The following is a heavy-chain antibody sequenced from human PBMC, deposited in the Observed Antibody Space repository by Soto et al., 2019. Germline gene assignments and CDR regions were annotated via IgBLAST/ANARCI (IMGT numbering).Heavy chain of an antibody. Sequence: PVGSLRLSCAASGFTFSSYGMHWVRQAPGKGLEWVAVIWYDGSNKYYADSVKGRFTISRDNSKNTLYLQMNSLRAEDTAVYYCARDLYCSSTSCYTNFYFDYWGQGTLVTVSS. CDR1: GFTFSSYG. J-gene: IGHJ4*02. CDR3: ARDLYCSSTSCYTNFYFDY. D-gene: IGHD2-2*02. CDR2: IWYDGSNK. V-gene: IGHV3-33*01.